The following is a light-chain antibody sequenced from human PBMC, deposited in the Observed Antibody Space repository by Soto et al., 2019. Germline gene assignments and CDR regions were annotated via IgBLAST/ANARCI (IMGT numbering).Light chain of an antibody. Sequence: EMVMTQSPATLSVSPGERATLSCRASQSIGSKLAWFQQKPGQAPRLLIYGASTRATGIPARFSGSGSGTEFTLTISSLQSEDFAVYYCQQYNNLYTFGQGNKLEIK. V-gene: IGKV3-15*01. J-gene: IGKJ2*01. CDR3: QQYNNLYT. CDR2: GAS. CDR1: QSIGSK.